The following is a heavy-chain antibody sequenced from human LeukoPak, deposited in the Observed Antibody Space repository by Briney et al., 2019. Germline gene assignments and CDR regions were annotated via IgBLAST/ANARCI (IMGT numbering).Heavy chain of an antibody. CDR2: ISGSDRST. Sequence: GGSLRLSCAASGFTFSTYAMSWVRQAPGKGLEWVSGISGSDRSTYYADSVKGRFAISRDNSKNTLHLQMNSLRAEDTAVYYCAKDVYGDYGGPDYWGQGTLVTVSP. D-gene: IGHD4-17*01. CDR3: AKDVYGDYGGPDY. CDR1: GFTFSTYA. J-gene: IGHJ4*02. V-gene: IGHV3-23*01.